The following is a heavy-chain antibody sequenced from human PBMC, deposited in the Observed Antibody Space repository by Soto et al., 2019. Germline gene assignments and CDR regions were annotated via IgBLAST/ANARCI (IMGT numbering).Heavy chain of an antibody. D-gene: IGHD2-15*01. CDR1: GYTFTSYG. CDR3: ARGGYCSGGSCYDAFDS. CDR2: ISAYNGNT. V-gene: IGHV1-18*04. Sequence: ASVKVSCKASGYTFTSYGISWVRQAPGQGLEWMGWISAYNGNTNYAQKLQGRVTMTTDTSTSTAYMELRSLRSDDTAVYYCARGGYCSGGSCYDAFDSWGQGTMVTVSS. J-gene: IGHJ3*02.